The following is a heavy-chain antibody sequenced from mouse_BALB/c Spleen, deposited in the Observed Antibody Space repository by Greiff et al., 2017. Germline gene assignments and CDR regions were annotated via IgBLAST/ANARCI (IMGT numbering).Heavy chain of an antibody. V-gene: IGHV1S81*02. CDR2: INPSNGGT. CDR1: GYTFTSYY. D-gene: IGHD2-3*01. Sequence: VQLQESGAELVKPGASVKLSCKASGYTFTSYYMYWVKQRPGQGLEWIGEINPSNGGTNFNEKFKSKATLTVDKSSSTAYMQLSSLTSEDSAVYYCTREGYYKAMDYWGQGTSVTVSS. CDR3: TREGYYKAMDY. J-gene: IGHJ4*01.